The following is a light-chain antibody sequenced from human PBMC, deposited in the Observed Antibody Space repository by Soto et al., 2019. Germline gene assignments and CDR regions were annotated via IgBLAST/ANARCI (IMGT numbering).Light chain of an antibody. V-gene: IGLV2-14*01. CDR1: SSNVGDYSY. CDR3: SSYTTNSKL. Sequence: QSVLTQPASVSGSPGQSITISCTVISSNVGDYSYVSWYQQYPGKAPKLLLYEVSNRPSGVSHRFSGSKSGNTASLTISGLQAEDEANYYCSSYTTNSKLFGGGTQLTVL. CDR2: EVS. J-gene: IGLJ3*02.